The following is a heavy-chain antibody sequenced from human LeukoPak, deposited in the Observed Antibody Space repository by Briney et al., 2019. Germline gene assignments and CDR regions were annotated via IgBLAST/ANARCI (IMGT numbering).Heavy chain of an antibody. CDR2: IYYSGST. V-gene: IGHV4-59*01. J-gene: IGHJ4*02. CDR1: GGSISSYY. D-gene: IGHD6-13*01. CDR3: ASLIFSSSWYFY. Sequence: PSWTLSLTCNVSGGSISSYYRSWIRQPPGKGLEWIGYIYYSGSTNYNPSLKSQVTISVDMSKNQFSLKLNSVTAADTAVYYCASLIFSSSWYFYWGQGTLVTVSS.